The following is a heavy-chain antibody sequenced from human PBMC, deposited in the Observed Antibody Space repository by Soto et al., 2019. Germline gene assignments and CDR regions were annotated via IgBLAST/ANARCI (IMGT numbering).Heavy chain of an antibody. CDR3: ARETRSSYDFDY. Sequence: SETLSLTCTVSGGSISSGDYYWSWIRQPPGKGLEWIGYIYYSGSTYYNPSLKSRVTISRDNAKNTLYLQMNGLRAEDTAVYYCARETRSSYDFDYWGQGTLVTVSS. D-gene: IGHD6-13*01. CDR1: GGSISSGDYY. V-gene: IGHV4-30-4*01. CDR2: IYYSGST. J-gene: IGHJ4*02.